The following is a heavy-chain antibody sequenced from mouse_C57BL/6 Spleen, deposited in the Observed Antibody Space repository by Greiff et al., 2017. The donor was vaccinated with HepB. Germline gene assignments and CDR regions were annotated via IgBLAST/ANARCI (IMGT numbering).Heavy chain of an antibody. Sequence: VKLVESGAELVRPGASVTLSCKASGYTFTDYEMHWVKQTPVHGLEWIGAIDPETGGTAYNQKFKGKAILTADKSSSTAYMELRSLTSEDSAVYYCTSIGNWFAYWGQGTLVTVSA. CDR2: IDPETGGT. D-gene: IGHD3-1*01. CDR3: TSIGNWFAY. CDR1: GYTFTDYE. V-gene: IGHV1-15*01. J-gene: IGHJ3*01.